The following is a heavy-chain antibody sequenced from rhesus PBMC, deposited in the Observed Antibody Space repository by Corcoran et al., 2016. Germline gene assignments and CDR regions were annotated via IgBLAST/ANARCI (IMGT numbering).Heavy chain of an antibody. V-gene: IGHV4-160*01. CDR3: ARLATVTHY. J-gene: IGHJ4*01. CDR2: MYGSGGRT. CDR1: GGSISSNY. D-gene: IGHD4-35*01. Sequence: QVQLQESGPGLVKPSETLSLTCAVSGGSISSNYWSWIRQAPGKGLEWIGRMYGSGGRTDYHPTLKSRVTISTDTSKNQFSLTLSSVTAADPTVYYCARLATVTHYWGQGVLVTVSS.